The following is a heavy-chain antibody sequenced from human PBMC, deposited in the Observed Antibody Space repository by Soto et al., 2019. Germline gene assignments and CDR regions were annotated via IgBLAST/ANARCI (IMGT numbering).Heavy chain of an antibody. Sequence: EVQLVESGGGLVQPGGSLKLSCAASGFTFSGSAMHWVRQASGKGLEWVGRIRSKANSYATAYAASVKGRFTISRDDSKTTAYLQMNSLKTEDTAVYYCTSCYLEPIYGMDVWGQGTTVTVSS. CDR1: GFTFSGSA. V-gene: IGHV3-73*02. D-gene: IGHD2-2*01. CDR3: TSCYLEPIYGMDV. J-gene: IGHJ6*02. CDR2: IRSKANSYAT.